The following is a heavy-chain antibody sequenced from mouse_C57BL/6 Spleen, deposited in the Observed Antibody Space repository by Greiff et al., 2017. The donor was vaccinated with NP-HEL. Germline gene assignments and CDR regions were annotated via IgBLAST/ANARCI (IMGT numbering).Heavy chain of an antibody. CDR1: GYTFTSYW. CDR3: ASYGNYGGFAY. J-gene: IGHJ3*01. CDR2: IYPGSGST. V-gene: IGHV1-55*01. D-gene: IGHD2-1*01. Sequence: VQLQQPGAELVKPGASVTMSCKASGYTFTSYWITWVKQRPGQGLEWIGDIYPGSGSTNYNEKFKSKATLTVYTSSSTAYMQLSSLTSEDSAVYYCASYGNYGGFAYWGQGTLVTVSA.